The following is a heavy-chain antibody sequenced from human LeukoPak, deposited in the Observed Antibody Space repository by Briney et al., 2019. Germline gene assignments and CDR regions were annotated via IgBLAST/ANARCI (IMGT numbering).Heavy chain of an antibody. D-gene: IGHD3-3*01. J-gene: IGHJ4*02. CDR2: IRSKAYGGTT. CDR3: TRWSGFNDY. CDR1: GFTFSSYS. V-gene: IGHV3-49*04. Sequence: SLRLSCAASGFTFSSYSMNWVRQAPGKGLEWVGFIRSKAYGGTTEYAASVKGRFTISRDDSKSIAYLQMNSLKTEDTAVYYCTRWSGFNDYWGQGTLVTVSS.